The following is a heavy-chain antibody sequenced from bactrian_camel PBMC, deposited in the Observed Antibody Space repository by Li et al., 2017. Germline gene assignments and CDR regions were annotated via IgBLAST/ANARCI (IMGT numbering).Heavy chain of an antibody. Sequence: VQLVESGGGSVQTGGSLRLSCAPSGLSVSDFSMAWFRQSPGKEREGVAAIRRDDLTAYTDSVKGRFTISKDNAGNTVYLQMDSLISEDTALYYCATSMVADFGYWGQGTQVTVS. J-gene: IGHJ6*01. V-gene: IGHV3S67*01. CDR3: ATSMVADFGY. D-gene: IGHD2*01. CDR2: IRRDDLT. CDR1: GLSVSDFS.